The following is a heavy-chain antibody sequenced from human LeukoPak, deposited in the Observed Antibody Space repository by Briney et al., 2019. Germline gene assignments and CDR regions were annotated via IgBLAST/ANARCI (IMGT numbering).Heavy chain of an antibody. CDR3: ATMVQGVHTYFGS. Sequence: KSSETLSLTCTVSGGSISSHYWSWIRQPPGRGLEWIGYTYYRGSTNYNPSLKSRVTMSLDTSKNQLFLKLSSVTAADTAVYYCATMVQGVHTYFGSWGQGNLVAVSS. J-gene: IGHJ4*02. CDR2: TYYRGST. D-gene: IGHD3-10*01. CDR1: GGSISSHY. V-gene: IGHV4-59*11.